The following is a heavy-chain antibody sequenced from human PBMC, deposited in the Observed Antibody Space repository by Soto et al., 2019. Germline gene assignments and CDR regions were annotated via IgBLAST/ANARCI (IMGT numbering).Heavy chain of an antibody. Sequence: PSETLSLTCYCSISGGSISSYYWSWIRQPPGKGLEWIGYIYYSGSTNYNPSLKSRVTISVDTSKNQFSLKLSSVTAADTAVYYCARGWDSTKPEYNFDPWGQGTLVTVSS. CDR3: ARGWDSTKPEYNFDP. CDR1: GGSISSYY. V-gene: IGHV4-59*01. CDR2: IYYSGST. D-gene: IGHD1-26*01. J-gene: IGHJ5*02.